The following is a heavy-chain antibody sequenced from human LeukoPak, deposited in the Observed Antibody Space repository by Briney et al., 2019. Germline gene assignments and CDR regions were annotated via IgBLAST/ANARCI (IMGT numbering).Heavy chain of an antibody. CDR1: GFTVSSNY. D-gene: IGHD3-22*01. Sequence: PGGSLRFSCAASGFTVSSNYMSWVRQAPGKGLEWVSVIYSGGSTDYADSVKGRFTISRDNSKNTLYLQMNSLRAEDTAVYYCARGQGPDGYYYDSSGFEEDYWGQGTLVTVSS. CDR2: IYSGGST. CDR3: ARGQGPDGYYYDSSGFEEDY. V-gene: IGHV3-53*01. J-gene: IGHJ4*02.